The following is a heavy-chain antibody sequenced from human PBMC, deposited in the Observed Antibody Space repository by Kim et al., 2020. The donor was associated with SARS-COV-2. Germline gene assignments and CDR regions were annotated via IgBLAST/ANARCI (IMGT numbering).Heavy chain of an antibody. CDR3: ARGSPVYYDILTGYYRDY. CDR1: GYTFTSYY. D-gene: IGHD3-9*01. V-gene: IGHV1-46*01. Sequence: ASVKVSCKASGYTFTSYYMHWVRQAPGQGLEWMGIINPSGGSTSYAQKFQGRVTMTRDTSTSTVYMELSSLRSEDTAVYYCARGSPVYYDILTGYYRDYWDQGTLVTVSS. J-gene: IGHJ4*02. CDR2: INPSGGST.